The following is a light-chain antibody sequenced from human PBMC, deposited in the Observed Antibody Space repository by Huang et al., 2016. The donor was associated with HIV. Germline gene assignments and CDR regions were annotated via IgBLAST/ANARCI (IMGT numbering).Light chain of an antibody. Sequence: EIVLTQSPATLSLSPGERATLSCRASQSVREDLAWYQHKPGQAPRLLIYEASQRATGIPDRFSGSGSGTDFTLTISSLEPEDFAVYYCQERGNWPRFSFGPGTKVDIK. V-gene: IGKV3-11*01. J-gene: IGKJ3*01. CDR2: EAS. CDR1: QSVRED. CDR3: QERGNWPRFS.